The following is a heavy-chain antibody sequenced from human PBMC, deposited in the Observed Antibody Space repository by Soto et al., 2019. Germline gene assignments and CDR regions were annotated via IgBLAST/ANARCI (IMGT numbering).Heavy chain of an antibody. V-gene: IGHV4-31*03. Sequence: QVQLQESGPGLVKPSQTLSLTCTVSGGSIRSGGYYWSWVRQHPGKGLEWIGYIYYSGSTYYNPSIKSRVTISVDTANNQFSLNLSSVTAPDTAVYFCAMLLVEAGYYQDWGQGTLVTVSS. J-gene: IGHJ4*02. CDR3: AMLLVEAGYYQD. CDR2: IYYSGST. D-gene: IGHD3-9*01. CDR1: GGSIRSGGYY.